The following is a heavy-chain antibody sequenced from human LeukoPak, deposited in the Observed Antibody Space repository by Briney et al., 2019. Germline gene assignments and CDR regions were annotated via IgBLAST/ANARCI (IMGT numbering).Heavy chain of an antibody. CDR1: GGSISSHY. V-gene: IGHV4-59*11. CDR3: ASIYYYDSSGCRDY. D-gene: IGHD3-22*01. CDR2: IYYSGST. J-gene: IGHJ4*02. Sequence: SETLSLTCTVSGGSISSHYWSWIRQPPGKGLEWIGYIYYSGSTNYNPSLKSRVTISVDTSKNQFSLKLSSVTAADTAVYYCASIYYYDSSGCRDYWGQGTLVSVS.